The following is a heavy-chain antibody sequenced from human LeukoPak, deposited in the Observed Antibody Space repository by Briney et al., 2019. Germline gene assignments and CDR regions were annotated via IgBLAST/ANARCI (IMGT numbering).Heavy chain of an antibody. CDR2: TYYRSKWYN. V-gene: IGHV6-1*01. CDR3: ARVTHNWFDP. Sequence: SQTLSLTSALSGDRVSINSAAWNWIRHSPSRCLEWLGRTYYRSKWYNDYAVSVKSRITINPDTSKNQFSLQLNSVTPEDTAVYYCARVTHNWFDPWGQGTLVTVSS. CDR1: GDRVSINSAA. J-gene: IGHJ5*02.